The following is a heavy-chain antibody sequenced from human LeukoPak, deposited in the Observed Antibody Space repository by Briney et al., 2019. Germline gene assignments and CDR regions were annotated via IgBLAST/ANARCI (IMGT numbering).Heavy chain of an antibody. Sequence: ALRLSCAASGFTFDDYAMHWVRQAPGKGLEWVSGINWNSGNIGYADSVKGRFTISRDNAKNSLYLQMNSLRDEDTAVYYCARDAMVDYWGQGTLVTVSS. V-gene: IGHV3-9*01. D-gene: IGHD5-18*01. CDR1: GFTFDDYA. CDR2: INWNSGNI. CDR3: ARDAMVDY. J-gene: IGHJ4*02.